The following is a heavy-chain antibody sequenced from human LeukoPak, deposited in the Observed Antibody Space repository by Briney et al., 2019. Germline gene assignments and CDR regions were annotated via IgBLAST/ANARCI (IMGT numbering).Heavy chain of an antibody. D-gene: IGHD2-2*01. V-gene: IGHV3-21*01. J-gene: IGHJ4*02. Sequence: PGGSLRLSCAASGFTFSSYSMNWVRQAPGKGLEWVSSIMSISWYIYYADSVKGRLTISRDNAKNSVYLQMNSLRAEDTAVYYCARDKYCSSTSCYLGLDYWGQGTLVTVSS. CDR2: IMSISWYI. CDR3: ARDKYCSSTSCYLGLDY. CDR1: GFTFSSYS.